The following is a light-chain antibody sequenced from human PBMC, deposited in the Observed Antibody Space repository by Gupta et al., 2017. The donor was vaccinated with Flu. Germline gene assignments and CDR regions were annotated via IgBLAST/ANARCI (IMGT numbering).Light chain of an antibody. Sequence: SYELTQPPSVSVSPGQTARITCSGDALPKQYAYWYQQKPGQAPVLVIYKDSERPAGIPERFSGSSSGTTVTLTISGVQEEDEADYYCQSADSSGTWVFGGGNKLTVL. CDR2: KDS. J-gene: IGLJ3*02. V-gene: IGLV3-25*02. CDR3: QSADSSGTWV. CDR1: ALPKQY.